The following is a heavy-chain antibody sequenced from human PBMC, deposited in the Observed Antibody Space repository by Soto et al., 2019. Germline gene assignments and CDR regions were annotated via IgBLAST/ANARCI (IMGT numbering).Heavy chain of an antibody. CDR3: GKGGPSYPSSWYPN. V-gene: IGHV3-23*01. D-gene: IGHD6-13*01. J-gene: IGHJ4*02. CDR1: GFTFSNYA. CDR2: IKDSGEST. Sequence: DVQLLESGGGLVQPGGSLTLSCAASGFTFSNYAMHWVRQAPGKGLEWVSTIKDSGESTFYLDSVRGRFTISRDNSKDPLYLQRTSLRVEDTAQYPCGKGGPSYPSSWYPNWGKEILVTVPS.